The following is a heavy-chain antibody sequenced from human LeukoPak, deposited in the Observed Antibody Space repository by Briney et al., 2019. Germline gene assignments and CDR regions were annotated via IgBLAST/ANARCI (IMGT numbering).Heavy chain of an antibody. CDR1: GYTFHAWY. CDR2: INPNSGGT. Sequence: GASVKVSCKASGYTFHAWYIHWVRQAPGQGLEWMGWINPNSGGTKYAQKFQGRVTMTRDMSISTVYMEVSSLRSDDTAVYFCARDSGSHRMGLYWGQGTLVTVSS. J-gene: IGHJ4*02. CDR3: ARDSGSHRMGLY. V-gene: IGHV1-2*02. D-gene: IGHD1-26*01.